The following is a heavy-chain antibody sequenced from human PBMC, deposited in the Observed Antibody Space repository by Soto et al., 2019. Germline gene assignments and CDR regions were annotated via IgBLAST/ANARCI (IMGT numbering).Heavy chain of an antibody. CDR2: TYHSGRT. V-gene: IGHV4-30-4*01. Sequence: QVHLQESGPGLVEPSQTLSLPCTVSGDSISSGDYYWSWIRQSPDKGLEWIGYTYHSGRTDYKPSLKSRVTISADTSTNQFSLKLSSVTAADTAVYYCARRHYYDSSGYADALDIWGQGKSVTVSS. J-gene: IGHJ3*02. CDR1: GDSISSGDYY. CDR3: ARRHYYDSSGYADALDI. D-gene: IGHD3-22*01.